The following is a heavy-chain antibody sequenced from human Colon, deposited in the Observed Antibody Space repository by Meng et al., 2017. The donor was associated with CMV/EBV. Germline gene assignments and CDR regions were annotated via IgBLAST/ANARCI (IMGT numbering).Heavy chain of an antibody. CDR2: INPKSGGK. Sequence: ASVPVSCKTSGYTFTAYYIHWVRQAPGQGLEWMGWINPKSGGKNFAQKSQGRVAITTDTSISTAYLEVTSLTSDDKAVYYCSRGRIGVSGPSPGPDYWGQGALVTVSS. J-gene: IGHJ4*02. D-gene: IGHD6-19*01. CDR1: GYTFTAYY. CDR3: SRGRIGVSGPSPGPDY. V-gene: IGHV1-2*02.